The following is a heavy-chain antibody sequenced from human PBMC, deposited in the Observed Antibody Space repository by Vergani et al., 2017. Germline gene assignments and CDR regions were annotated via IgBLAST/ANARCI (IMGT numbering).Heavy chain of an antibody. J-gene: IGHJ4*02. V-gene: IGHV4-39*01. CDR2: IYYSGST. CDR1: GDSISSSSYY. D-gene: IGHD6-13*01. CDR3: ARVRGGSIAAAGPADY. Sequence: QVQLQESGPGLVKPSETLSLACTVSGDSISSSSYYWGWIRQPPGKGLEWIGSIYYSGSTYYNPSLKSRVTISVDTSKNQFSLKLSSVTAADTAVYYCARVRGGSIAAAGPADYWGQGTLVTVSS.